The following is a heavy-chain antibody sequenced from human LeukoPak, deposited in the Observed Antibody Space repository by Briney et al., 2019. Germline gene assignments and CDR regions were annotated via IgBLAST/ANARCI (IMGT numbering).Heavy chain of an antibody. CDR1: GYSISSGYY. D-gene: IGHD5-24*01. J-gene: IGHJ4*02. CDR2: IYPSGST. V-gene: IGHV4-38-2*02. Sequence: SETLSLTCTVSGYSISSGYYWGWIRQPPGKGLEWIGSIYPSGSTYYNPSLKSRVTISVDTSKNQFSLKLSSVTAADTAVYYCARDTLRRDGYPPGLDFFDYWGQGTLVTVSS. CDR3: ARDTLRRDGYPPGLDFFDY.